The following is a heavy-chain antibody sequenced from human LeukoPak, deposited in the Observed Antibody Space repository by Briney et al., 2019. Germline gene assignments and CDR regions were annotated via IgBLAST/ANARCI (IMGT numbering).Heavy chain of an antibody. CDR3: AREGVFRAFDV. V-gene: IGHV3-7*01. D-gene: IGHD3-16*01. CDR1: GFTFTDYW. Sequence: GGSLRLSCAASGFTFTDYWMTWLRQAPGKGLEWVANIKEDGSVKFYEDSVKGRFTISRDNVKNSILLQMSSLRAEDTAVYLCAREGVFRAFDVWGQGTVVSVS. CDR2: IKEDGSVK. J-gene: IGHJ3*01.